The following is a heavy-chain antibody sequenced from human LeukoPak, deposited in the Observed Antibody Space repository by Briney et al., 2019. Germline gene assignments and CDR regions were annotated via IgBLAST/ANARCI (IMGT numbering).Heavy chain of an antibody. D-gene: IGHD4-17*01. Sequence: QPVRSLRLSCAVSGFRVSSSYMSWVRQAPGKGLEWVSVFYAVGSTYYADSVKGRFTISRDISKNMLYLQMNSLTSEDTAVYYCARALDYGDPLDSWGQGTLVTVSS. CDR1: GFRVSSSY. J-gene: IGHJ4*02. V-gene: IGHV3-53*01. CDR3: ARALDYGDPLDS. CDR2: FYAVGST.